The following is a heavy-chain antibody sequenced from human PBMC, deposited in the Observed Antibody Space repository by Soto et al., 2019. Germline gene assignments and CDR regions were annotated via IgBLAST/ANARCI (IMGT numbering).Heavy chain of an antibody. CDR1: GYTFTSYY. CDR2: ISGYNGNT. Sequence: QVKLVQSGAEVKKPGPSVKVSCQASGYTFTSYYISWVRQAPGQGLEWMGWISGYNGNTNYAQKLQGRVTMTTDTSTRTADLERRSPRSDVKAEYECAREGPADFSWGQGIVV. V-gene: IGHV1-18*01. CDR3: AREGPADFS. J-gene: IGHJ4*02.